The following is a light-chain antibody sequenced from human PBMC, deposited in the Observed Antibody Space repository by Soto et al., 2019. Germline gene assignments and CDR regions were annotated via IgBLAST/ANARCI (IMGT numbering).Light chain of an antibody. CDR3: QSYDSSLSVYVV. V-gene: IGLV1-40*01. CDR1: SSNIGAGYD. Sequence: QSVLTQPPSVSGAPGQRVTISCTGSSSNIGAGYDVQWYQQPPGSAPKLLIFGNSNRPSGVPDRFSGSKSGTSASLAITGLQAKDEADYYCQSYDSSLSVYVVFGGGTQLTVL. J-gene: IGLJ2*01. CDR2: GNS.